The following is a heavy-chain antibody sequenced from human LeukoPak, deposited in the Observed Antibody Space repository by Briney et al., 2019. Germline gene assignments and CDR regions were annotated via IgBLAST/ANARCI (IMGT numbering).Heavy chain of an antibody. CDR1: GGSISSYY. D-gene: IGHD3-3*01. CDR3: ARVFAARHVDY. J-gene: IGHJ4*02. Sequence: SETLSLTCTVSGGSISSYYWGWIRQPPGKGLEWIGYIHYSGSTNCNSSLKSRVTISVDTSKNQFSLKLSSVIAADTAVYYCARVFAARHVDYWGQGTLVTVSS. CDR2: IHYSGST. V-gene: IGHV4-59*01.